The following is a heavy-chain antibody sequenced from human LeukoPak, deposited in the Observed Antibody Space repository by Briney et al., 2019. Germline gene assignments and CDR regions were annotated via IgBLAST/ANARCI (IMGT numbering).Heavy chain of an antibody. CDR3: ARRIVVVPADYYYYGMDV. J-gene: IGHJ6*04. D-gene: IGHD2-2*01. Sequence: SETLSLTCAVSGGSISSSNWWSWVRQPPGKGLEWIGEIYHSGSTNYNPSLKSRVTISVDKSKNQFSPKLSSVTAADTAVYYCARRIVVVPADYYYYGMDVWGKGTTVTVSS. CDR1: GGSISSSNW. V-gene: IGHV4-4*02. CDR2: IYHSGST.